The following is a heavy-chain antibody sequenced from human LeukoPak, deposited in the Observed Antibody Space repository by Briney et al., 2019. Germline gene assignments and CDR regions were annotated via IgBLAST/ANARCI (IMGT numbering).Heavy chain of an antibody. CDR3: ATPGIAAAGMVGY. CDR1: GFTFSSYS. CDR2: ISSSSSYI. D-gene: IGHD6-13*01. J-gene: IGHJ4*02. V-gene: IGHV3-21*01. Sequence: AGGSLRLSCAASGFTFSSYSMNWVRQAPGKGLEWVSSISSSSSYIYYADSVKGRFTISRDNAKNSLYLQMNSLRAEDTAVYYCATPGIAAAGMVGYWGQGTLVTVSS.